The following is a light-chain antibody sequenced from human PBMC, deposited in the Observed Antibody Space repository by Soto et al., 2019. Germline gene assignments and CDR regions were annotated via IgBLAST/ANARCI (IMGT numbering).Light chain of an antibody. V-gene: IGKV4-1*01. CDR2: WAS. Sequence: DIVMTQSPDSLAVSLGERATINCKSSQSVLYVSNNRNYLAWYQKKPGQPPKLLISWASTREYGVPDRFSGSVSGTDFTLTSSILQAEDVAVYYCHQHYSTPWTFGQGTKVETK. J-gene: IGKJ1*01. CDR1: QSVLYVSNNRNY. CDR3: HQHYSTPWT.